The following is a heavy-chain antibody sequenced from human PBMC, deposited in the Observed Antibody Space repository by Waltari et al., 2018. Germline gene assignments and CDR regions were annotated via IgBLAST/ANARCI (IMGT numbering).Heavy chain of an antibody. D-gene: IGHD6-13*01. CDR3: AIGGVETSWYWRY. CDR1: GFTFSSLW. J-gene: IGHJ4*02. CDR2: IKTDGSET. V-gene: IGHV3-7*01. Sequence: EVQVVESGGGLVQPGGSVRLYCAASGFTFSSLWMPWVRQGPGKGLEWWANIKTDGSETYYVDSVKGRFTISRDNTKNSLYLQMSSLRAEDTAVYYCAIGGVETSWYWRYWGQGTLVTVSS.